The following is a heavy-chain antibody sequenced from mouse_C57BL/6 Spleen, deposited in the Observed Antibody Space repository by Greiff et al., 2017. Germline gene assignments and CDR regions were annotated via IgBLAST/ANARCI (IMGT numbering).Heavy chain of an antibody. CDR3: AAIYDGYYGYFDC. V-gene: IGHV1-74*01. Sequence: QVQLKQPGAELVKPGASVKVSCKASGYTFPSYWMHWVKQRPGQGLAWIGRIHPSDSDTNYNHKFKGKATLTVYKSSSTAYMQLSSLTSEDSAVYYCAAIYDGYYGYFDCWGQGTTLTVSS. CDR2: IHPSDSDT. CDR1: GYTFPSYW. D-gene: IGHD2-3*01. J-gene: IGHJ2*01.